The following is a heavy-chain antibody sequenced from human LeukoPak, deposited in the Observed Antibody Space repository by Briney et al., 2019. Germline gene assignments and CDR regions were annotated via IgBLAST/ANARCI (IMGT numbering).Heavy chain of an antibody. CDR1: GVSISSSNSY. Sequence: PSETLSLTCTVSGVSISSSNSYWGWIRQPPGKGLEWIGSIYYSGNTYYNASLKSQVSISIDTSKNQFSLKLSSVTAADTAVYYCARDRSSSSFDPWGQGTLVTVSS. V-gene: IGHV4-39*02. CDR3: ARDRSSSSFDP. CDR2: IYYSGNT. J-gene: IGHJ5*02. D-gene: IGHD6-6*01.